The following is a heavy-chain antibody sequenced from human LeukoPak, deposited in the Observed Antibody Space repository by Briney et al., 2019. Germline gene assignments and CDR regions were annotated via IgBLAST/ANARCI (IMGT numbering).Heavy chain of an antibody. CDR2: ISYDGSNK. V-gene: IGHV3-30*03. D-gene: IGHD5-12*01. Sequence: GRSLRLSCAASAFTFSSYGMHWVLQAPGKGLEWLAVISYDGSNKYYADSVKGRFTISRDNSKNTLYLQMNSLRAEDTAVYYCARGPSGYHNTGGQGTLVTVSS. CDR1: AFTFSSYG. J-gene: IGHJ4*02. CDR3: ARGPSGYHNT.